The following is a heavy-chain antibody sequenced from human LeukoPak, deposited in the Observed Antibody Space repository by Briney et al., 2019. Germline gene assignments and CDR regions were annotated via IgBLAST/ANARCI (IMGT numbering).Heavy chain of an antibody. CDR2: ISSSGSTI. Sequence: GGSLRLSCAASGFAFSSYEMNWVRQAPGNGLEWVSSISSSGSTIYYADSVKGRFTIYRDNAKNSLYLQMNSLRAEDTGVYYCARDLFGAGDYWGQGTLVTVSS. V-gene: IGHV3-48*03. D-gene: IGHD3-10*02. CDR3: ARDLFGAGDY. J-gene: IGHJ4*02. CDR1: GFAFSSYE.